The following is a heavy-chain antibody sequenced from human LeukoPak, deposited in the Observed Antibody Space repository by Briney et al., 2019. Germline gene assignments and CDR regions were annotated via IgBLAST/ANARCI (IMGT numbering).Heavy chain of an antibody. V-gene: IGHV1-2*06. D-gene: IGHD7-27*01. CDR3: ARGPPNWGYDY. CDR2: IHCKSGGT. Sequence: ASVKVSCKASGYTFTGYYIHWVRQAPGQGLEWMGRIHCKSGGTTYAQKFQGRVTMTRDTSISTAYMELSSLRSDDTAVYYCARGPPNWGYDYWGPGTLVTVSS. J-gene: IGHJ4*02. CDR1: GYTFTGYY.